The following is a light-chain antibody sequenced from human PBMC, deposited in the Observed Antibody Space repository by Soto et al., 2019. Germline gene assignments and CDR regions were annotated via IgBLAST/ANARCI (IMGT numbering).Light chain of an antibody. CDR1: SSNIGSNY. CDR3: AAWDDSLSGRYV. J-gene: IGLJ1*01. V-gene: IGLV1-47*01. CDR2: RNN. Sequence: QSVLTQTPSASGTPGQRVTISCSGSSSNIGSNYVYWYQQLPGTAPKLLIHRNNQRPSGVPDRFSGSKSGTSASLAISGLRSEDGADYYCAAWDDSLSGRYVFGTGTKVTVL.